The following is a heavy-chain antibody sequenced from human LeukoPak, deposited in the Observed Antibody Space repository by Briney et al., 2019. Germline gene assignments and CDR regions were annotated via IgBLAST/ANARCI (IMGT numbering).Heavy chain of an antibody. V-gene: IGHV3-21*01. CDR1: GFTFSSYS. CDR2: ISSSSSYI. Sequence: GGSLRLSCAASGFTFSSYSMNWVRQAPGKGPEWVSSISSSSSYIYYADSVKGRFTISRDNAKNSLYLQMNSLRAEDTAVYYCAREELTIDAFDIWGQGTMVTVSS. D-gene: IGHD1-26*01. CDR3: AREELTIDAFDI. J-gene: IGHJ3*02.